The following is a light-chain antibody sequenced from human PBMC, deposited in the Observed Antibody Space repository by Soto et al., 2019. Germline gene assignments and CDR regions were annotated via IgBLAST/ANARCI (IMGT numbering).Light chain of an antibody. CDR2: AAS. Sequence: AIQVTQSPSSLSASVGDRVTITCQASQDIRNELSWYQQKPGKAPKFLIFAASNLQSGVPSRFSGSGSGTDFTLTISSLQPEDFATYFCLQDDDYPFTFGGGTKVEIK. CDR1: QDIRNE. CDR3: LQDDDYPFT. J-gene: IGKJ4*01. V-gene: IGKV1-6*01.